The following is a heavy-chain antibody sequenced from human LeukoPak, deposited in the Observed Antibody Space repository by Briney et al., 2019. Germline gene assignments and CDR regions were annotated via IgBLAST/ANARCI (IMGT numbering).Heavy chain of an antibody. CDR3: ARESLYSSSWNYYYYYYMDV. V-gene: IGHV4-38-2*02. Sequence: PPETLSLTCTVPGYSISSGYYWGWIRQPPGKGLEWIGSIYHSGSTYYNPSLKSRVTISVDTSKNQFSLKLSSVTAADTAVYYCARESLYSSSWNYYYYYYMDVWGKGTTVTISS. CDR1: GYSISSGYY. CDR2: IYHSGST. J-gene: IGHJ6*03. D-gene: IGHD6-13*01.